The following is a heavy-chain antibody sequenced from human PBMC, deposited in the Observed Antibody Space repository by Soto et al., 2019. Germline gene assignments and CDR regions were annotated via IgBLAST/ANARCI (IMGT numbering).Heavy chain of an antibody. V-gene: IGHV3-23*01. CDR3: AGLMYASFSGFDP. J-gene: IGHJ5*02. CDR1: GFIFSSYA. Sequence: GSLRLSCAASGFIFSSYAMSWVRQAPGTGLEWVSGIGDSGGNTYYADSVKGRFTVSRENSKNTLYLQMNSLRAEDTATYYCAGLMYASFSGFDPWGQGTLVTVSS. CDR2: IGDSGGNT. D-gene: IGHD2-8*01.